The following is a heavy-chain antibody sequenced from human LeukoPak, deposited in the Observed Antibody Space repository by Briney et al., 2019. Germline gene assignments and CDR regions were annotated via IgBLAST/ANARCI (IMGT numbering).Heavy chain of an antibody. V-gene: IGHV3-9*01. D-gene: IGHD3-10*01. CDR1: GFTFDDYA. Sequence: PGRSLRLSCAASGFTFDDYAMHWVRQAPGKGLEWVSGISWNSGSIGYADSVKGRFTISRDNAKNSLYLQMNSLRAEDTAVYYCARRSLYGSGSYYNVNPYYYYYYMDVWGKGTTVTVSS. CDR2: ISWNSGSI. CDR3: ARRSLYGSGSYYNVNPYYYYYYMDV. J-gene: IGHJ6*03.